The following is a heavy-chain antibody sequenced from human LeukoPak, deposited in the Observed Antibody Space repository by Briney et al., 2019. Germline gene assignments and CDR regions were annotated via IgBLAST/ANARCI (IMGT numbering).Heavy chain of an antibody. CDR2: IYHSGST. D-gene: IGHD3-22*01. V-gene: IGHV4-30-2*01. CDR3: ASRYYYDSSGYSKLNAFDI. CDR1: GGPISSGGYY. Sequence: SQTLSLTCTVSGGPISSGGYYWSWIRQPPGKGLEWIGYIYHSGSTYYNPSLKSRVTISVDRSKNQFSLKLSSVTAADTAVYYCASRYYYDSSGYSKLNAFDIWGQGTMVTVSS. J-gene: IGHJ3*02.